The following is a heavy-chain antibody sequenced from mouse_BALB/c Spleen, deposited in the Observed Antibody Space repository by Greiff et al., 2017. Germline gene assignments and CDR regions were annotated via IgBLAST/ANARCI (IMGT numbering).Heavy chain of an antibody. CDR1: GYTFTSYV. Sequence: EVQLQQSGTVLARPGASVKMSCKASGYTFTSYVMHWVKQKPGQGLEWIGYINPYNDGTKYNEKFKGKATLTSDKSSSTAYMELSSLTSEDSAVYYCARTFAYWGQGTLVTVSA. J-gene: IGHJ3*01. CDR2: INPYNDGT. CDR3: ARTFAY. V-gene: IGHV1-14*01.